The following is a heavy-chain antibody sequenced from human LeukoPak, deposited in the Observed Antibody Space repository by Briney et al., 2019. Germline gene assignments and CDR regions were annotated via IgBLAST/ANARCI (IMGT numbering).Heavy chain of an antibody. CDR3: ARGGADILTGYYMDYYYYGMDV. Sequence: AGGSLRLSCAASGFTFSSYWMHWVRQAPGKGLVWVSRINSDGSSTSYADSVKGRFTISRDNAKNTLYLQMNSLRAEDTAVYYCARGGADILTGYYMDYYYYGMDVWGQGTTVTVSS. CDR2: INSDGSST. D-gene: IGHD3-9*01. J-gene: IGHJ6*02. V-gene: IGHV3-74*01. CDR1: GFTFSSYW.